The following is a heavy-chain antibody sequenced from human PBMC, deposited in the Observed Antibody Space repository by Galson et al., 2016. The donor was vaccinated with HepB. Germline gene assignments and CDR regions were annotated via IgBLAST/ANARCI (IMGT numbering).Heavy chain of an antibody. CDR1: GDSVSSGDAA. CDR3: AHFWGATVTPDAFDI. D-gene: IGHD4-17*01. Sequence: CAISGDSVSSGDAAWNWIRQSPSRGLEWLGRTFYRAKWSYTYAVSVQSRITITKDSSKNQVVLTMTDMDPVDAGTYYCAHFWGATVTPDAFDIWGQGTVITVSS. V-gene: IGHV6-1*01. CDR2: TFYRAKWSY. J-gene: IGHJ3*02.